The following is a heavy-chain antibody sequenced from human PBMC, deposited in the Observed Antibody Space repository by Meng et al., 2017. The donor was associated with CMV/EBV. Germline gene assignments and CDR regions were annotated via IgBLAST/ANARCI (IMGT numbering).Heavy chain of an antibody. J-gene: IGHJ4*02. CDR1: GFTFSSYS. D-gene: IGHD3-10*02. Sequence: GESLKISCAASGFTFSSYSMNWVRQAPGKGLEWVSYISSSSSTIYYADSVKGRFTISRDNAKNSLYLQMNSLRSEDTAVYYCARVLFGSLGYWGQGTLVTVSS. CDR2: ISSSSSTI. V-gene: IGHV3-48*04. CDR3: ARVLFGSLGY.